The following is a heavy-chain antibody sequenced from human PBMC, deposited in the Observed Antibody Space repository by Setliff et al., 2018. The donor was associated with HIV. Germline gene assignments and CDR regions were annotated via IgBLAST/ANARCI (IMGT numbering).Heavy chain of an antibody. CDR3: VETDYTGSWSPDAFHI. CDR2: VYHTGTT. D-gene: IGHD6-13*01. Sequence: SETLSLTCTVSGGSINNPNFYWGWIRQSPGKGLEWIGNVYHTGTTYYKPSLRSRVTMSVDTSKNQFSLNLSSVTAADTALYYCVETDYTGSWSPDAFHIWGQGTMVTVSS. V-gene: IGHV4-39*01. CDR1: GGSINNPNFY. J-gene: IGHJ3*02.